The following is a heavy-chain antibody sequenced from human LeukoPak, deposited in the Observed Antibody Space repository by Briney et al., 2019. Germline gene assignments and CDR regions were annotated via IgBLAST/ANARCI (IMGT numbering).Heavy chain of an antibody. CDR2: IYYSGST. D-gene: IGHD3-3*01. CDR1: GGSISSYY. V-gene: IGHV4-59*01. J-gene: IGHJ5*02. Sequence: PSETLSLTCTVSGGSISSYYWSWIRQPPGKGLEWIGYIYYSGSTNYNSSLKSRVTISVDTSKNQFSLKLSSVTAADTAVYYCARERFLEWLGRNNWSAPWAREPWSPSPQ. CDR3: ARERFLEWLGRNNWSAP.